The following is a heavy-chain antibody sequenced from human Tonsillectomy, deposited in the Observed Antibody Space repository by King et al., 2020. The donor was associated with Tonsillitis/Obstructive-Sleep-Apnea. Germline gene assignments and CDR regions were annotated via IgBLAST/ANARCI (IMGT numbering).Heavy chain of an antibody. CDR3: ARGVPYYYGSGSYYNEHYYYYMDV. CDR1: GGSFSNYY. D-gene: IGHD3-10*01. Sequence: VQLQQWGAGLLKPSETLSLTCAVYGGSFSNYYWTWIRQPPGKGLEWIGEINHSGSTNYNPSLKSRVTISVDTSKNQFSLKLSSVTAADTAEYYCARGVPYYYGSGSYYNEHYYYYMDVWGKGTTVTVSS. V-gene: IGHV4-34*01. CDR2: INHSGST. J-gene: IGHJ6*03.